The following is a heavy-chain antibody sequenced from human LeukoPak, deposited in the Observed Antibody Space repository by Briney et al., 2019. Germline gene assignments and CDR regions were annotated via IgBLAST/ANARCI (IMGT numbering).Heavy chain of an antibody. J-gene: IGHJ4*02. D-gene: IGHD3-22*01. CDR3: ARDRRYDSSGYYY. V-gene: IGHV1-18*04. CDR2: ISAYNGNT. CDR1: GYTFTSYY. Sequence: GASVKVSCKASGYTFTSYYMHWVRQAPGQGLEWMGWISAYNGNTNYAQKLQGRVTMTTDTSTSTAYMELRSLRSDDTAVYYCARDRRYDSSGYYYWGQGTLVTVSS.